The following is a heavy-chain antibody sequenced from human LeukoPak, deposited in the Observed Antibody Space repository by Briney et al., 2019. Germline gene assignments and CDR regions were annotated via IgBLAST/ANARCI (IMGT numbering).Heavy chain of an antibody. V-gene: IGHV1-18*01. J-gene: IGHJ5*02. CDR3: ARVYDILTGYHNWFDP. Sequence: ASVKVSCKASGYTFTSYGISWVRQAPGQGLEWMGWISAYNGNTNYAQKLQGRVTMTTDTSTSTAYIELRSLRSDDTAVYYCARVYDILTGYHNWFDPWGQGTLVTVSS. CDR1: GYTFTSYG. D-gene: IGHD3-9*01. CDR2: ISAYNGNT.